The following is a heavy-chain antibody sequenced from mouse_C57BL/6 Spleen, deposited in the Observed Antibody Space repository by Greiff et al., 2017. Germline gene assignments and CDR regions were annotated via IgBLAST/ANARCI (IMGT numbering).Heavy chain of an antibody. CDR1: GYTFTDHT. J-gene: IGHJ3*01. CDR2: IYPRDGST. CDR3: ARARLYGSSYGFAY. D-gene: IGHD1-1*01. Sequence: QVQLQQSDAELVKPGASVKISCKASGYTFTDHTIHWMKQRPEQGLEWIGYIYPRDGSTKYNEKFKGKATLTANKSSSTAYMQLNSLTSEGSAVYFCARARLYGSSYGFAYWGQGTLVTVSA. V-gene: IGHV1-78*01.